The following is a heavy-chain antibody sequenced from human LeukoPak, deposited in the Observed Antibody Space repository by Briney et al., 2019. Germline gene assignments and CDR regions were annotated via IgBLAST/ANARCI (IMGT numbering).Heavy chain of an antibody. Sequence: TSETLSLTCTVSGGSISSYYRSWIRQPAGKGLEWIGRIYTSGSTNYNPSLKSRVTMSVDTSKNQFSLKLSSVTAADTAVYYCARDPDGSGSYNWFDPWGQGTLVTVSS. CDR2: IYTSGST. J-gene: IGHJ5*02. D-gene: IGHD3-10*01. CDR1: GGSISSYY. V-gene: IGHV4-4*07. CDR3: ARDPDGSGSYNWFDP.